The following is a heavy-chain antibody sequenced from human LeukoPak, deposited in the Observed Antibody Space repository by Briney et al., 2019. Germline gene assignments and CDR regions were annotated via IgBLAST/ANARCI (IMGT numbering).Heavy chain of an antibody. Sequence: SQTLSLTCAISGDSVSSNSAAWNWIRQSPSRGLVWLGRTFYRSKWYNDYAVSVKSRITINPDTSKNQFSLQLNSVTPEDTAVYYCAREGEGSSSWLLGHFDYWGQGTLVTVSS. CDR2: TFYRSKWYN. CDR1: GDSVSSNSAA. CDR3: AREGEGSSSWLLGHFDY. D-gene: IGHD6-13*01. J-gene: IGHJ4*02. V-gene: IGHV6-1*01.